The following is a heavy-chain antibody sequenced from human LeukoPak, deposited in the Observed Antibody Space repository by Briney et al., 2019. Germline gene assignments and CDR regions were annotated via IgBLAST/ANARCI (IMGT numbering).Heavy chain of an antibody. CDR2: IIPIFGTA. J-gene: IGHJ4*02. V-gene: IGHV1-69*13. D-gene: IGHD3-3*01. CDR3: ATGNYYDFWSGYRYFDY. Sequence: SVKVSCKASAGTFSSYAISWVRQAPGQGLERVGGIIPIFGTANYAQKFQGRVTITADESTSTAYMELSSLRSEDTAVYYCATGNYYDFWSGYRYFDYWGQGTLVTVSS. CDR1: AGTFSSYA.